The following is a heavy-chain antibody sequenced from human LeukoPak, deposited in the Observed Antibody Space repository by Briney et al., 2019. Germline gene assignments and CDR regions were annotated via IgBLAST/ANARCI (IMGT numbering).Heavy chain of an antibody. CDR1: GGTFSSYA. Sequence: SVKVSCKASGGTFSSYAISWVRQAPGQGLEWMGGIIPIFGTANYAQKFQGRVTITADESTSTAYMELSSLRSEDTAVYYCARDKGGSGSYYISGTLDYWGQGTLVTVSS. V-gene: IGHV1-69*13. CDR2: IIPIFGTA. J-gene: IGHJ4*02. D-gene: IGHD3-10*01. CDR3: ARDKGGSGSYYISGTLDY.